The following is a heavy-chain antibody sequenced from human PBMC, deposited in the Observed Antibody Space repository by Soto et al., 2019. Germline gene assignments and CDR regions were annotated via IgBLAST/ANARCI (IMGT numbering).Heavy chain of an antibody. CDR2: IYPADSDA. CDR1: GYSFTRHW. V-gene: IGHV5-51*01. Sequence: PWESLKISCKADGYSFTRHWIGRVRQVPGRGLEWVAVIYPADSDARYSPSFRGRGTISVDISINTVYLQWRSLKASDTAIYFCARKDIVTAPVRGVYFDSGAQ. J-gene: IGHJ4*02. CDR3: ARKDIVTAPVRGVYFDS. D-gene: IGHD2-15*01.